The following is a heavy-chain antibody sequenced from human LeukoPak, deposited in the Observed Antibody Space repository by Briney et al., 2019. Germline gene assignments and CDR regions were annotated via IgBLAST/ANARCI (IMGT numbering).Heavy chain of an antibody. Sequence: GGSLRLSCAASGFTFSSYGMHWVRQAPGKGLEWVAFIRYDGSNKYYAVSVKGRFTISRDNSKNTLYLQMNSLRAEDTAVYYCARGPSPNSWADYWGQGTLVTISS. D-gene: IGHD6-13*01. CDR1: GFTFSSYG. V-gene: IGHV3-30*02. J-gene: IGHJ4*02. CDR3: ARGPSPNSWADY. CDR2: IRYDGSNK.